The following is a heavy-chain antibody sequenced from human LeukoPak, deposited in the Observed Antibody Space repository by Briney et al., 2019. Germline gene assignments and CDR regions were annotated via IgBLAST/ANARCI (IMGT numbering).Heavy chain of an antibody. D-gene: IGHD2-21*01. Sequence: GEXXXXXFKGSXYRXXSYWIGWVRQMPGKGLEWMGIIYPGDSDTRYSTSFQGQVTISADKSISTTYLQWSSLKASDTAMYYCARRCGGDCYDAFDIWGQGTMVTVSS. CDR1: XYRXXSYW. V-gene: IGHV5-51*01. J-gene: IGHJ3*02. CDR2: IYPGDSDT. CDR3: ARRCGGDCYDAFDI.